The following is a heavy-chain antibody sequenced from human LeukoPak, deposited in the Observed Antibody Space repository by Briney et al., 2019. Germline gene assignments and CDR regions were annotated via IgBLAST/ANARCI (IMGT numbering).Heavy chain of an antibody. CDR3: AREKGNYDGYYNYYMDV. Sequence: GGSLRLSCAASGFTFSNYWMNWVRQAPGKGVEWVANIKQDGSDKYYVDSVKGRFTISRDNAKNSLYLQMNSLRAEDTAVYYCAREKGNYDGYYNYYMDVWGKGTTVTVSS. V-gene: IGHV3-7*01. D-gene: IGHD4-11*01. CDR1: GFTFSNYW. J-gene: IGHJ6*03. CDR2: IKQDGSDK.